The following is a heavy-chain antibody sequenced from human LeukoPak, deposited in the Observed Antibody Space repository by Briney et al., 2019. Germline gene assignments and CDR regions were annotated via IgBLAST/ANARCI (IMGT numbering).Heavy chain of an antibody. CDR3: ARVGGADSDYYYYMDV. D-gene: IGHD2-21*02. J-gene: IGHJ6*03. V-gene: IGHV3-53*01. Sequence: GGSLRLSCAASGFTFSSNYMSWVRQAPAKGLQWVSVIYSGGDTKYAGSVKGRFIISRDNSKNTLYLQMNSLRAEDTAVYYCARVGGADSDYYYYMDVWGKGTTVTVSS. CDR1: GFTFSSNY. CDR2: IYSGGDT.